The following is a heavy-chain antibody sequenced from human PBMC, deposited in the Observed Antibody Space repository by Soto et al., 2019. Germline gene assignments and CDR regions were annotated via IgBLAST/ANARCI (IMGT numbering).Heavy chain of an antibody. CDR2: INHSGST. J-gene: IGHJ4*02. CDR1: GGSFSGYY. Sequence: PSETLSLTCAVYGGSFSGYYWSWIRQPPGKGLEWIGEINHSGSTNYNPTLKSRVTISVDTSKNQFSLKLSSVTAADTAVYYCARAGSGYYYPSYWGQGTLVTVSS. CDR3: ARAGSGYYYPSY. V-gene: IGHV4-34*01. D-gene: IGHD3-22*01.